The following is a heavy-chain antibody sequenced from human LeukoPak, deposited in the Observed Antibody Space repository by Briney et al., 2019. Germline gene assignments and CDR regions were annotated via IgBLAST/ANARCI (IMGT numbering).Heavy chain of an antibody. CDR1: GGTFSSYA. D-gene: IGHD5-12*01. J-gene: IGHJ4*02. Sequence: SVKVSCKASGGTFSSYAISWVRQAPGQGLEWMGRIIPILGIANYAQKFQGRVTITADKSTSTAYMELSSLRSEDTAVYYCARVRATTNSGYDPSQDDYWGQGTLVTVSS. CDR3: ARVRATTNSGYDPSQDDY. CDR2: IIPILGIA. V-gene: IGHV1-69*04.